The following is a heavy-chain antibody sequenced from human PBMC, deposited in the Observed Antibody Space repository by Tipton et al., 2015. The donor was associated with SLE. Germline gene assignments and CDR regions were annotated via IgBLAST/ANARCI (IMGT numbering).Heavy chain of an antibody. J-gene: IGHJ6*02. CDR3: ARDEWYGSYYYGMDV. CDR2: FNHSGST. CDR1: GGSISSHY. V-gene: IGHV4-34*01. D-gene: IGHD3-3*01. Sequence: TLSLTCTVSGGSISSHYWSWIRQPPGKGLEWIGEFNHSGSTNYNPSLKSRVTISVDTSKNQFSLKLSSVTAADTAVYYCARDEWYGSYYYGMDVWGQGTTVTVSS.